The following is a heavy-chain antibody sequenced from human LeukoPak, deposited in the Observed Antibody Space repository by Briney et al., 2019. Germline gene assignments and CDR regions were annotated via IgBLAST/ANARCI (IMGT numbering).Heavy chain of an antibody. CDR1: GGSFSGYY. J-gene: IGHJ4*02. Sequence: SETLSLTCAVYGGSFSGYYWSWIRQPPGKGLEWIGEINHSGSTNYNPSLKSRVTISVDTSKNQFSLKLSSVTAADTAVYYCARGHSSGWYSRDSLYYFDYWGQGTLVTVSS. CDR3: ARGHSSGWYSRDSLYYFDY. D-gene: IGHD6-19*01. CDR2: INHSGST. V-gene: IGHV4-34*01.